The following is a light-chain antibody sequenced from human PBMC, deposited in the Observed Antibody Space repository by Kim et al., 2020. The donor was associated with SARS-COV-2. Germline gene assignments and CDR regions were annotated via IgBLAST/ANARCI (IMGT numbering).Light chain of an antibody. V-gene: IGKV1-13*02. CDR2: DVS. CDR1: QSVSSA. J-gene: IGKJ4*01. CDR3: QQFKSSPLT. Sequence: AAVGDRVTITCRTSQSVSSALAWYQQMPGKAPKLLIYDVSNLESGVPSRFSGSGSETDFTLTISSLQPEDFATYYCQQFKSSPLTFGEGTKVDIK.